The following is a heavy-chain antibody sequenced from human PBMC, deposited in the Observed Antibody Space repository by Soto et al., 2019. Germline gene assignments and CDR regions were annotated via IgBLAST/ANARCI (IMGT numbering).Heavy chain of an antibody. Sequence: QVQLVQSGAEVKKPGASVKVSCKASGYTFTGYYMHRVRQAPGQGLEWMGWINPNRGVTNYAQKFQGSVTMNSDTSISTAYMELSRLRSDDTAVYYCARSARDFWSGYSPHVGAFDILGQGTMVTVSS. J-gene: IGHJ3*02. CDR3: ARSARDFWSGYSPHVGAFDI. V-gene: IGHV1-2*02. CDR1: GYTFTGYY. CDR2: INPNRGVT. D-gene: IGHD3-3*01.